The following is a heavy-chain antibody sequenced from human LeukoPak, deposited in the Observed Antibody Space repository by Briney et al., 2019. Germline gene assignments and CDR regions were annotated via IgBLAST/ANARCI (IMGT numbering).Heavy chain of an antibody. Sequence: PAGSLRLSCAASGFTLSSYATSCVRQPPGKGLEWVSGISGGGGNTDYANSVKGRFTISRDHSKNTLYLQMNSLRAEDTAVYYCAKNPGYNWNYGYSDYWGQGTLVTVSS. V-gene: IGHV3-23*01. CDR2: ISGGGGNT. CDR3: AKNPGYNWNYGYSDY. CDR1: GFTLSSYA. J-gene: IGHJ4*02. D-gene: IGHD1-7*01.